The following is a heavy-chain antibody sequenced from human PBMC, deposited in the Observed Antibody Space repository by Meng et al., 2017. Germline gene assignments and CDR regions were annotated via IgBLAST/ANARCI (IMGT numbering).Heavy chain of an antibody. J-gene: IGHJ4*02. D-gene: IGHD6-6*01. Sequence: VQWEPSTRGLAKPSGTLSLTWPAPGGSSTSCNWWSCVGQPPGKGLEWIAEIYHSGSTNYNPSLKSRVTISVDKSKTQFSLKLSSVTAADTAVYYCARLESIAARQRAVYYFDYWGQGTLVTVSS. CDR2: IYHSGST. CDR3: ARLESIAARQRAVYYFDY. V-gene: IGHV4-4*02. CDR1: GGSSTSCNW.